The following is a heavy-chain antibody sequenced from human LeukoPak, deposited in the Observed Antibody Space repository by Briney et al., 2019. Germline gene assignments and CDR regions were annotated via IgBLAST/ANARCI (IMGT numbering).Heavy chain of an antibody. J-gene: IGHJ4*02. Sequence: SETLSLTCTVSGGSITDYYWIWIRQPPGKGLEYIGYIYYNGATNYNPSLKSRVTISVDTSKNQFSLKLSSVTAADTAVYYCARDFPDYGGNSFDYWGQGILVTVSS. V-gene: IGHV4-59*12. CDR3: ARDFPDYGGNSFDY. CDR2: IYYNGAT. D-gene: IGHD4-23*01. CDR1: GGSITDYY.